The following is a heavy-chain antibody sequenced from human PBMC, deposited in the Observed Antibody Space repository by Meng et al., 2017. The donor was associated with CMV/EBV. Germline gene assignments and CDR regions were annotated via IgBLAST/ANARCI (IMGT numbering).Heavy chain of an antibody. Sequence: ASVKVSCKASGYTFTSYGISWVRQAPGQGLEWMGWISAYNGNTNYAQKLQGRVTMTTDTSTGTAYMELRSLRSDDTAVYYCARDLAAGAIHYGSGSRRGMDVWGQGTTVTVSS. J-gene: IGHJ6*02. CDR3: ARDLAAGAIHYGSGSRRGMDV. CDR2: ISAYNGNT. V-gene: IGHV1-18*01. CDR1: GYTFTSYG. D-gene: IGHD3-10*01.